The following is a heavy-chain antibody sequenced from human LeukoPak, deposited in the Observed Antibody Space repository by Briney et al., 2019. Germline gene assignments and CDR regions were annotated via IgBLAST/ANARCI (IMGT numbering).Heavy chain of an antibody. V-gene: IGHV3-21*01. CDR2: ISSSSNYI. Sequence: GGTLRLSCAASGFTFSNYGMNWVRQAPGEGLEWVSFISSSSNYIYYADSVRGRFTISRDNAKNSLYLQMNSLRAEDTAVYYCARGTPTTRDFDYWGQGTLVTVSS. CDR3: ARGTPTTRDFDY. D-gene: IGHD4-17*01. CDR1: GFTFSNYG. J-gene: IGHJ4*02.